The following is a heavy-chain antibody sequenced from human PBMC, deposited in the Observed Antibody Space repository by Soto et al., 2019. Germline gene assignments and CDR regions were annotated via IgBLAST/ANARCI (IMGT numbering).Heavy chain of an antibody. J-gene: IGHJ4*02. CDR2: IYSSGST. V-gene: IGHV4-61*01. CDR1: GGSVSSDTHY. CDR3: ARDPGTAPGY. D-gene: IGHD6-13*01. Sequence: SETLSLTCTVSGGSVSSDTHYWSWIRQPPGKRLEWIGFIYSSGSTNYNPSLKSRVTMSVDTSKNQFSLKLRSVIAADTAVYYCARDPGTAPGYWGQGTLVTVSS.